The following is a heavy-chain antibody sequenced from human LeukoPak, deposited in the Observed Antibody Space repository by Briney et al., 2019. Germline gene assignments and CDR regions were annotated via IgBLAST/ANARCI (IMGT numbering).Heavy chain of an antibody. J-gene: IGHJ4*02. Sequence: PSETLSLTCTVSGGSISSYYWSWIRPPPGKGLEWIGYIYYSGSTNYNPSLKSRVTISVDTSKNQFSLKLSSVTAADTAVYYCARPLGYCSGGSCYLSEWGQGTLVTVSS. CDR3: ARPLGYCSGGSCYLSE. CDR1: GGSISSYY. D-gene: IGHD2-15*01. CDR2: IYYSGST. V-gene: IGHV4-59*01.